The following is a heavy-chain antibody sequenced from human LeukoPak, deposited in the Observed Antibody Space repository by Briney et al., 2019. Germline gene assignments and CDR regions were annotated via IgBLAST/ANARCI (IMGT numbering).Heavy chain of an antibody. Sequence: ASVKVPXKASGYTFTGYYMHWVRQAPGQGLEWMGRINPNSGGTNYAQKFQGRVTMTRDTSISTAYMELSRLRSDDTAVYYCARDLDHYYDSSRHFDYWGQGTLVTVSS. CDR3: ARDLDHYYDSSRHFDY. D-gene: IGHD3-22*01. J-gene: IGHJ4*02. V-gene: IGHV1-2*06. CDR1: GYTFTGYY. CDR2: INPNSGGT.